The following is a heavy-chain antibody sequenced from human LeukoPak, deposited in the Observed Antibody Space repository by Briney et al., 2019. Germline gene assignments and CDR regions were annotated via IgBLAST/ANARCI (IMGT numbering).Heavy chain of an antibody. Sequence: ASVKVSCKASGYTFTSYGISWVRQAPGQGLEWMGWVSAYNGNTNYAQKLQGRVTMTTDTSTSTAYMELRSLRSDDTAVYYCARDRDYGDYNTQDLFVYWGQGTLVTVSS. D-gene: IGHD4-17*01. CDR3: ARDRDYGDYNTQDLFVY. CDR1: GYTFTSYG. V-gene: IGHV1-18*01. J-gene: IGHJ4*02. CDR2: VSAYNGNT.